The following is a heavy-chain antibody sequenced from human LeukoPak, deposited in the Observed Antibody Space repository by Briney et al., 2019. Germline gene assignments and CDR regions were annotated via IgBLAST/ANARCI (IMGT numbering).Heavy chain of an antibody. CDR3: ARGPYSYDSSGAFDI. D-gene: IGHD3-22*01. Sequence: PSETLSLTCAVYAGSFSGYYWMWLRQPPGKGREGIGEINNSGSTNYNPSLTSRVTISVDTSKNQSSLKLSSVTAADTAVYFCARGPYSYDSSGAFDIWGQGTMVTVSS. V-gene: IGHV4-34*01. J-gene: IGHJ3*02. CDR2: INNSGST. CDR1: AGSFSGYY.